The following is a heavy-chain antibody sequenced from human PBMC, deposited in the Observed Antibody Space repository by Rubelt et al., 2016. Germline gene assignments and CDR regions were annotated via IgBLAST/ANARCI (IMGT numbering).Heavy chain of an antibody. J-gene: IGHJ5*02. V-gene: IGHV4-39*07. CDR1: GGSISSSSYY. CDR2: IYYSGST. CDR3: ARRKVSALPVNEFNWFNP. Sequence: QLQLQESGPGLVKPSETLSLICTVSGGSISSSSYYWGWISQPPGKGLEWIGSIYYSGSTYYNPSLKSRVTISVDTSKNQISLKPSVVTAADTAVYYCARRKVSALPVNEFNWFNPWGQGTLVTVSS. D-gene: IGHD1-26*01.